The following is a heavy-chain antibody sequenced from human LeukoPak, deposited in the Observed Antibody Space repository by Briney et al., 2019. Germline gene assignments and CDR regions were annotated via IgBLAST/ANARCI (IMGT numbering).Heavy chain of an antibody. D-gene: IGHD2-2*01. CDR3: ARPSLPAANSKFDF. J-gene: IGHJ4*02. CDR1: GFTFSSYG. Sequence: PGGSLRLSCAASGFTFSSYGMHWVRQAPGKGLEWVAFKQYDGTNKYCADSVKGRFTISRDSSKNMLYLQMSSLRADDTAVYYCARPSLPAANSKFDFWGQGTLVTVSS. V-gene: IGHV3-30*02. CDR2: KQYDGTNK.